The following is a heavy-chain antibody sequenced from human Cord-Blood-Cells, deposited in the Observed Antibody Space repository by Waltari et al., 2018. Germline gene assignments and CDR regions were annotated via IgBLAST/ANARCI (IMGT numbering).Heavy chain of an antibody. V-gene: IGHV4-34*01. Sequence: QVQLQQWGAGLLKPSETLSPTCSVSGGSFSGYYWSWIRQPPGKGLEWIGEINHSGSTNYNPSLKSRVTISVDTSKNQFSLKLSSVTAADTAVYYCASGAMLGWGQGTLVTVSS. D-gene: IGHD3-10*02. J-gene: IGHJ4*02. CDR2: INHSGST. CDR1: GGSFSGYY. CDR3: ASGAMLG.